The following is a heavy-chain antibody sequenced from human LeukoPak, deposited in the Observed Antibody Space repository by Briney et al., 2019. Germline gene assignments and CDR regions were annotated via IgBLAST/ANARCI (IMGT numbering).Heavy chain of an antibody. J-gene: IGHJ4*02. V-gene: IGHV3-7*01. D-gene: IGHD1-1*01. Sequence: GGSLRLSCAGSGFTFSDFWMTWVRQTPGKGLEWVANIKEDGTEKNLVDSVKGRLTISRDNTKNLLFLEMNNLRGDDTAIYYCVRESRPGGAMGLYHNLDYWGQGTLVAVSS. CDR2: IKEDGTEK. CDR3: VRESRPGGAMGLYHNLDY. CDR1: GFTFSDFW.